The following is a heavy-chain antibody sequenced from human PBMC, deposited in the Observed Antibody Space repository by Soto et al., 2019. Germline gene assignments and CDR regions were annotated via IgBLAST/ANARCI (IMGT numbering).Heavy chain of an antibody. D-gene: IGHD4-17*01. CDR3: ARWSDYGDYYYYGMDV. CDR2: IYYNGTT. J-gene: IGHJ6*02. V-gene: IGHV4-59*13. CDR1: GGSISGYY. Sequence: SETLSLTCTVFGGSISGYYWTWIRQSPGGGLEWIGYIYYNGTTNYNPSLKSRVTISIDTSKSQFSLRLRSLTAADTAVYYCARWSDYGDYYYYGMDVWGQRTTVTVSS.